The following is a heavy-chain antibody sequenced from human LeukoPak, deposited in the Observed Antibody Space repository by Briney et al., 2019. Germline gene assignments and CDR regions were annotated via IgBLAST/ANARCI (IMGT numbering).Heavy chain of an antibody. Sequence: PGGSLRLSCAASGFTFSSYSMNWVRQAPGKGLEWVSSISSSSSYIYYADSVKGRFTISRDNAKNSLYLQMNSLRAEDTAVYYCARARVFAEINDAFDIWGQGTMVTVSS. CDR1: GFTFSSYS. V-gene: IGHV3-21*01. CDR2: ISSSSSYI. J-gene: IGHJ3*02. CDR3: ARARVFAEINDAFDI. D-gene: IGHD3-3*01.